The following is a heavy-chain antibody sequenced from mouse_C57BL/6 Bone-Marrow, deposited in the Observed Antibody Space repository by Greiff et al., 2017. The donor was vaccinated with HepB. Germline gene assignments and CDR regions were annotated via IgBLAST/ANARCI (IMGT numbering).Heavy chain of an antibody. CDR2: IYPGDGDT. J-gene: IGHJ3*01. D-gene: IGHD2-3*01. CDR3: ARYWLLRTWFAY. CDR1: GYAFSSYW. V-gene: IGHV1-80*01. Sequence: QVHVKQSGAELVKPGASVKISCKASGYAFSSYWMNWVKQRPGKGLEWIGQIYPGDGDTNYNGKFKGKATLTADKSSSTAYMQLSSLTSEDSAVYFCARYWLLRTWFAYWGQGTLVTVSA.